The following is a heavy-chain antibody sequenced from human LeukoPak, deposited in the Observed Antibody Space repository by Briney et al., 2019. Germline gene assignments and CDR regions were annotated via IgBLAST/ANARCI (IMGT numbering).Heavy chain of an antibody. CDR1: KFIFSDYG. V-gene: IGHV3-30*02. J-gene: IGHJ4*02. Sequence: GGSLRLSCAASKFIFSDYGMHWVRQAPGKGLEWVAFIWYDGSDEYYADSVKGRFTISRDNSKNTLYLQMKSLTTEDTAVYYCARGGGELGSGSLDYWGQGTLVTVSS. CDR3: ARGGGELGSGSLDY. CDR2: IWYDGSDE. D-gene: IGHD3-10*01.